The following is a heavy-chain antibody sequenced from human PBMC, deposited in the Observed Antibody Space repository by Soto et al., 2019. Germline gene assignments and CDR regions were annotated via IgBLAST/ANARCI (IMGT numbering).Heavy chain of an antibody. D-gene: IGHD2-15*01. CDR1: GFSVTASY. Sequence: EMYLVDSGGGLVQPGGSLRLSCAASGFSVTASYMIWVRQAPGKGLEFVSVIWTNGGTVYADSVKGRFIVSRDNSINTVYLQMNSLRVEDTAVYYCARAEVDMPTPWGQGTLVTVSS. J-gene: IGHJ5*02. CDR3: ARAEVDMPTP. CDR2: IWTNGGT. V-gene: IGHV3-66*01.